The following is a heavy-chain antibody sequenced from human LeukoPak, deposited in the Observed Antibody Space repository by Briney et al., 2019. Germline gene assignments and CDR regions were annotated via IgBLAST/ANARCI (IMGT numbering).Heavy chain of an antibody. V-gene: IGHV3-30*02. Sequence: GGSLRLSCAASGFTSITDGMHWVRQVPGKGLEWVAFIRHDGANKYYTDPVKGRFTISRDNSKNTVYLQMSSLRAEDTAVYYCANDYAYYGSGSLLDYWGQGTRVTVSS. D-gene: IGHD3-10*01. CDR3: ANDYAYYGSGSLLDY. J-gene: IGHJ4*02. CDR1: GFTSITDG. CDR2: IRHDGANK.